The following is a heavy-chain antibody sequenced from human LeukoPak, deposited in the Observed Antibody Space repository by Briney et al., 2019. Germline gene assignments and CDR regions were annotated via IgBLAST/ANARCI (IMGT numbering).Heavy chain of an antibody. V-gene: IGHV3-48*04. CDR2: ISSSTSTI. Sequence: GGSLRLSCAASGFTFSTYSMNWVRQAPGKGLEWVSYISSSTSTIYYADSVKGRFTISRDNAKNSLYLQMNSLRAEDTAVYYCARETPRRGETRDGYRWGQGTVVTVSS. D-gene: IGHD5-24*01. CDR1: GFTFSTYS. J-gene: IGHJ4*02. CDR3: ARETPRRGETRDGYR.